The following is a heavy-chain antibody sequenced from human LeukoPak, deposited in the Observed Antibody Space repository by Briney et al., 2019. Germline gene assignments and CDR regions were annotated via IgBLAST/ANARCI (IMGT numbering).Heavy chain of an antibody. J-gene: IGHJ4*02. CDR3: AKDQTRGYFDY. CDR1: GFTFSSCA. CDR2: ISGSGGST. D-gene: IGHD3-10*01. V-gene: IGHV3-23*01. Sequence: GGSLRLSCAASGFTFSSCAMSWVRQAPGKGLEWVSAISGSGGSTYYADSVKGRFTISRDNSKNTLYLQMNSLRAEDTAAYYCAKDQTRGYFDYWGQGTLVTVSS.